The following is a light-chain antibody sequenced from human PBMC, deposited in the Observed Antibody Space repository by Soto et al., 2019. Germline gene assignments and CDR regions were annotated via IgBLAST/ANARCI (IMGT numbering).Light chain of an antibody. CDR3: SSYTTSSTYV. Sequence: QSVLTQPASVSGSPGQSITISCTGTSSDVGGYNSVPWYQQHPGKAPKLMIYEVSNRPSGVSNRFSGSKSGNTASLTISGLQAEDEADYYCSSYTTSSTYVFGTGTKVTVL. V-gene: IGLV2-14*01. CDR1: SSDVGGYNS. CDR2: EVS. J-gene: IGLJ1*01.